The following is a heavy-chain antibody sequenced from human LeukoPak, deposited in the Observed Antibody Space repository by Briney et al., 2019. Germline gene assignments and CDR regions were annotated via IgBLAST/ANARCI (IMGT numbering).Heavy chain of an antibody. CDR3: ARWTRSSWFDP. D-gene: IGHD6-13*01. CDR1: GYSIRSGFY. V-gene: IGHV4-38-2*02. CDR2: IFQSDTT. J-gene: IGHJ5*02. Sequence: SETLSLTCTVSGYSIRSGFYWGWIRQPPGKGLEWIGSIFQSDTTYYNPSLRSRVTISVDSSKNQFSLQLNSVTPEDTAVYYCARWTRSSWFDPWGQGTLVTVSS.